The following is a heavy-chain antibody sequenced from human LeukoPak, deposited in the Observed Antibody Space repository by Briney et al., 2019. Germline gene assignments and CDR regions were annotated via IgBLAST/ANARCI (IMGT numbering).Heavy chain of an antibody. D-gene: IGHD3-22*01. CDR1: GFTLSSYW. CDR2: IKQDGSEK. V-gene: IGHV3-7*01. Sequence: GGFLRLSCAASGFTLSSYWMSWVRQAPGKGLEWVANIKQDGSEKYYVDSVKGRFAISRDNAKNSLYLQMNSLRAEDTAVYYCARDGDVSGYSDWGQGTLVTVSS. J-gene: IGHJ4*02. CDR3: ARDGDVSGYSD.